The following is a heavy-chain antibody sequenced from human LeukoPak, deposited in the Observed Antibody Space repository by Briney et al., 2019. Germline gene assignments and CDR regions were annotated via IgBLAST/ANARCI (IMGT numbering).Heavy chain of an antibody. J-gene: IGHJ4*02. CDR3: ARAEPYGSGSSTFDY. Sequence: SETLSLTCTVSGGSISSYYWSWIRQPPGKGLEWIGEINHSGSTNYNPSLKSRVTISVDTSKNQFSLKLSSVTAADTAVYYCARAEPYGSGSSTFDYWGQGTLVTVSS. CDR1: GGSISSYY. V-gene: IGHV4-34*01. CDR2: INHSGST. D-gene: IGHD3-10*01.